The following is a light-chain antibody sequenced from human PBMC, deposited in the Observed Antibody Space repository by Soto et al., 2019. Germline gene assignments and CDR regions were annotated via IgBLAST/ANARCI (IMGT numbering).Light chain of an antibody. J-gene: IGLJ1*01. CDR3: CSYAGSSTFLYV. Sequence: QSVLTQPPSASGTPGQRVTISCSGSSSNIGSNFVYWYQQLPGTAPKLLIHSHNQRPSGVPDRFSGSKSGTSASLAISGLQAEDEADYYCCSYAGSSTFLYVFGTGTKLTVL. CDR2: SHN. V-gene: IGLV1-44*01. CDR1: SSNIGSNF.